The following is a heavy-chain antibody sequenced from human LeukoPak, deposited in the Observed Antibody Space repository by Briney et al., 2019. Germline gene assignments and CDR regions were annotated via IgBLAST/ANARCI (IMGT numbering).Heavy chain of an antibody. CDR2: ITSSSSYI. CDR3: TRDPYSGSYGPYYYYYMDV. D-gene: IGHD1-26*01. J-gene: IGHJ6*03. CDR1: GFTFSSYN. Sequence: GGSLRLSCAASGFTFSSYNMNWVRQAPGKGPEWVSSITSSSSYIYYADSVKGRFTISRDNAKNSLYLQMDSLRVEDTAVYYCTRDPYSGSYGPYYYYYMDVWGEGTTVTISS. V-gene: IGHV3-21*06.